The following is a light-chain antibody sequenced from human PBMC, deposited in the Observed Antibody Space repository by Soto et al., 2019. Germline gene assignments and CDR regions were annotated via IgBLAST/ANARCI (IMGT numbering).Light chain of an antibody. CDR3: QQSYRTPIT. V-gene: IGKV1-39*01. Sequence: DSQMTQSPSSLSASVGDRVTITCRASQSISTYLNWYQQKPGKAPKVLIYAASNLQSGVPPRFSGSGSGTDFTLTISSLQPEDVATYFCQQSYRTPITFGQGTRLEIK. CDR1: QSISTY. J-gene: IGKJ5*01. CDR2: AAS.